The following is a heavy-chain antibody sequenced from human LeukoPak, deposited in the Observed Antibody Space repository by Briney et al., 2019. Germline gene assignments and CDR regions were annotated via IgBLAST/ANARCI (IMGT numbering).Heavy chain of an antibody. D-gene: IGHD2/OR15-2a*01. Sequence: PGRSLRLSCAPSGFTFSSYGMHWVRQAPGKVLAWVAVISYDGSNKYYAESVKGRFTISRDNSKNALYLQMNSLRAEDTAVYYCAKDTSMPLNYWGQGTLVTVSS. CDR2: ISYDGSNK. CDR1: GFTFSSYG. V-gene: IGHV3-30*18. J-gene: IGHJ4*02. CDR3: AKDTSMPLNY.